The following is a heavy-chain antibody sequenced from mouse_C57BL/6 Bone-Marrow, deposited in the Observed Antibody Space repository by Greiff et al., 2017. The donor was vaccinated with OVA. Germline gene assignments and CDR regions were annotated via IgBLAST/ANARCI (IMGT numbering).Heavy chain of an antibody. CDR1: GFTFSSSG. CDR3: AKRGEFYYDSSSSFAY. D-gene: IGHD1-1*01. Sequence: EVMLVESGGDLVKPGGSLKLSCAASGFTFSSSGMSWVRQTPDKRLEWVATISSGGSYTYYPDRVKGRFTISRDNAKNTQYQQMSSLKSENTAMYYSAKRGEFYYDSSSSFAYWGQGTLVTVSA. J-gene: IGHJ3*01. CDR2: ISSGGSYT. V-gene: IGHV5-6*02.